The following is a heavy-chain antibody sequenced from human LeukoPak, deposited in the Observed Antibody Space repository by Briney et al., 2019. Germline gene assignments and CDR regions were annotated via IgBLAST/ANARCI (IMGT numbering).Heavy chain of an antibody. CDR2: ISSSSSYT. D-gene: IGHD3-9*01. CDR3: GGVYYYFLTFYPPYFDY. Sequence: GGSLRLSCAASGFTFSDYYMSWIRQAPGKGLEWVSYISSSSSYTNYADSVKGRFTISRDNAKNSLYLQMNSLRAEDTAVYYWGGVYYYFLTFYPPYFDYGGKEPLVTVS. V-gene: IGHV3-11*06. J-gene: IGHJ4*02. CDR1: GFTFSDYY.